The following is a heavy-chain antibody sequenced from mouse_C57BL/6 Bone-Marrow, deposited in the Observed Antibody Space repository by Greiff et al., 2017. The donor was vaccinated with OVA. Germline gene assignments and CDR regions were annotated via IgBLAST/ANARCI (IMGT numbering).Heavy chain of an antibody. J-gene: IGHJ3*01. CDR2: IHPNSGST. CDR3: ARGWLLQVFAY. V-gene: IGHV1-64*01. CDR1: GYTFTSYW. D-gene: IGHD2-3*01. Sequence: VQLQQPGAELVKPGASVKLSCKASGYTFTSYWMHWVQQRPGQGLEWIGMIHPNSGSTNYNEKFKSKATLTVDKSSSTAYMQLSSLTSEDSAVYCCARGWLLQVFAYWGQGTLVTVSA.